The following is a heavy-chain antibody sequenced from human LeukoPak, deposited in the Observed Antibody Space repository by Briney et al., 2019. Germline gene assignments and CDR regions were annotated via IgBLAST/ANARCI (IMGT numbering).Heavy chain of an antibody. CDR2: IYYSGST. CDR3: ARDVPYDILTGYSTFDY. Sequence: SETLSLTCTVSGGSISSSSYYWGWIRQPPGKGLEWIGSIYYSGSTYYNPSLKSRVTISVDTSKNQFSLKLSSVTAADTAVYYCARDVPYDILTGYSTFDYWGQGTLVTVSS. V-gene: IGHV4-39*07. J-gene: IGHJ4*02. CDR1: GGSISSSSYY. D-gene: IGHD3-9*01.